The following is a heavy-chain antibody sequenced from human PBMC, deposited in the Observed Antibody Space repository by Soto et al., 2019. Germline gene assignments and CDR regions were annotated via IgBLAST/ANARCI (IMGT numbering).Heavy chain of an antibody. J-gene: IGHJ4*02. V-gene: IGHV1-46*01. CDR3: ARSPPLGWLKSWEFDY. CDR1: GYTFTTYY. CDR2: INPSGVSA. Sequence: QVQLVQSGAEVMKPGASVKVSCKASGYTFTTYYIHWLRQAPGQGLEWIGVINPSGVSATDTQNFQDRVTITRATPTSTVTKDLGSMTTDETDLYYWARSPPLGWLKSWEFDYWGQGALVTVSS. D-gene: IGHD1-26*01.